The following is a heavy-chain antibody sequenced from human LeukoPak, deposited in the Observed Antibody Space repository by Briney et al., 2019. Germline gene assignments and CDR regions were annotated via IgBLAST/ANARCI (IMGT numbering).Heavy chain of an antibody. J-gene: IGHJ4*02. CDR1: GFTFSSYE. Sequence: GGSLRLSCAASGFTFSSYEMNWVRQAPGKGLEWVSYIGSSGTTIYYADSVKGRFTISRDNAKYSLFLLMNSLRAEDTAVYYCARDCGFSSGSSTFDYWGQGTLVTVSS. CDR3: ARDCGFSSGSSTFDY. CDR2: IGSSGTTI. D-gene: IGHD3-22*01. V-gene: IGHV3-48*03.